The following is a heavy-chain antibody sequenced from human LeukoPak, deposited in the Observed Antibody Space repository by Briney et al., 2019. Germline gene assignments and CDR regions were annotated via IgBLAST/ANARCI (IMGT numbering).Heavy chain of an antibody. CDR2: ISGSGGST. CDR3: ARRLVGATKDVFDY. Sequence: DPGGSLRLSCAASGFTFSRYAMSWVRQAPGKGLEWVSAISGSGGSTYYADSVKGRFTISRDNSKNTLYLQMNSLRAEDTAVYYCARRLVGATKDVFDYWGQGTLVTVSS. D-gene: IGHD1-26*01. V-gene: IGHV3-23*01. CDR1: GFTFSRYA. J-gene: IGHJ4*02.